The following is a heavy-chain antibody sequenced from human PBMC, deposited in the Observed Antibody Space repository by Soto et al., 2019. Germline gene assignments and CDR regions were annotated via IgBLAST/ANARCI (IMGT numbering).Heavy chain of an antibody. Sequence: RGESLKISCKGSEYSSSETWIAWVSQTPGKGLEWMGLIYPDASATTYSPSFRGQVTMSADKSISTAYLHWDSLKASDTATYYCVRRGMDVWGQGTTVTVSS. V-gene: IGHV5-51*01. J-gene: IGHJ6*02. CDR2: IYPDASAT. CDR3: VRRGMDV. CDR1: EYSSSETW.